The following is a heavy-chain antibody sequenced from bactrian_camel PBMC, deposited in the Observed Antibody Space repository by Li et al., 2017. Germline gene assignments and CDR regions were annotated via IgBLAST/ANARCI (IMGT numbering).Heavy chain of an antibody. CDR2: IDTGDGST. CDR3: AADSRLGTCTLVSVSSMAY. CDR1: GYTFNTYS. Sequence: HVQLVESGGGSALAGGSVRLSCAASGYTFNTYSWFRQAPGQEREGVAAIDTGDGSTYYLNSVEGRFTISHDNAKNTLYLQMNSLKPEDTGMYYCAADSRLGTCTLVSVSSMAYRGQGTQVTVS. J-gene: IGHJ4*01. D-gene: IGHD6*01. V-gene: IGHV3S1*01.